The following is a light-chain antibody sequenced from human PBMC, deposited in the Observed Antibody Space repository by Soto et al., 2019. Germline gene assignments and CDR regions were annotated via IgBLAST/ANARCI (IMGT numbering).Light chain of an antibody. J-gene: IGKJ4*01. CDR3: QQYNNWLMLS. V-gene: IGKV3-15*01. CDR2: GAS. Sequence: EILMTQSPAILSLSPGERATLSCRASQSVSSNLAWYQQKPGQTPRLLIYGASTRATGIPARFSGSGSGTEFTLTISSLQSEDFAIYYCQQYNNWLMLSFGGGTKVDIK. CDR1: QSVSSN.